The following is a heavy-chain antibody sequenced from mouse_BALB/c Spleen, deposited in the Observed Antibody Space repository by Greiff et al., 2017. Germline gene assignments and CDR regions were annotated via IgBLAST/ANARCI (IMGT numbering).Heavy chain of an antibody. J-gene: IGHJ2*01. CDR1: GYAFTNYL. CDR3: ARPSYYGSSYNY. CDR2: INPGSGGT. D-gene: IGHD1-1*01. V-gene: IGHV1-54*01. Sequence: QVQLQQSGTVLVRPGTSVKVSCKASGYAFTNYLIEWVKQRPGQGLEWIGVINPGSGGTNYNEKFKGKATLTADKSSSTAYMQLSSLTSDDSAVYFCARPSYYGSSYNYWGQGTTLTVSS.